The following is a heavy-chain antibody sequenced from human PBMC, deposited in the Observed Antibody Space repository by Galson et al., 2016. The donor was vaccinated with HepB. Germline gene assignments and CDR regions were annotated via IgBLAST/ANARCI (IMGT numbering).Heavy chain of an antibody. CDR2: ISHSGST. CDR1: DGSITGDY. D-gene: IGHD2-15*01. CDR3: ARDLSIGGCIYYQAFDS. V-gene: IGHV4-34*01. J-gene: IGHJ4*02. Sequence: SETLSLTCAVSDGSITGDYWHWVRQTPGKGLEWIGEISHSGSTNFNPSLKSRPSMSVDTSNNQFYLKLNSVTAADTAVYYCARDLSIGGCIYYQAFDSWGQGTLVTVSS.